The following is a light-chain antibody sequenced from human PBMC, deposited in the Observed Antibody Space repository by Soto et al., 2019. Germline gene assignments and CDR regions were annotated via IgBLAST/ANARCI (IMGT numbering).Light chain of an antibody. V-gene: IGKV4-1*01. CDR3: QQYHSDPIP. Sequence: DCVMTQSLDSVAVSLDERATINCKSSQSGLSTSNNKNYLAWFQHKPGQPPKLVIYWASVRASGVPDRFSGSGSGTDFTLTISSLQAEDVAVYYCQQYHSDPIPFGQGTLLEIK. J-gene: IGKJ5*01. CDR2: WAS. CDR1: QSGLSTSNNKNY.